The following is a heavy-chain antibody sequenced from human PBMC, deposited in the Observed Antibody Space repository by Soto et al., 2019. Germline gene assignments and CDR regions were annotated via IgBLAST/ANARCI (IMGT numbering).Heavy chain of an antibody. D-gene: IGHD3-3*01. J-gene: IGHJ6*02. Sequence: PRESLRLSCAASGFTFSSYRMNWVRQAPGKGLEWVSSISSSSSYIYYADSVKGRFTISRDNAKNSLYLQMNSLRAEDTAVYYCARDILRFLEWLPLDVWGQGTTVTVSS. CDR2: ISSSSSYI. CDR1: GFTFSSYR. V-gene: IGHV3-21*01. CDR3: ARDILRFLEWLPLDV.